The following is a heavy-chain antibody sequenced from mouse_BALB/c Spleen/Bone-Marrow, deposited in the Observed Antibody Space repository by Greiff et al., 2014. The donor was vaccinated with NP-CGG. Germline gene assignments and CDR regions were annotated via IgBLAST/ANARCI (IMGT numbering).Heavy chain of an antibody. CDR1: GFTFSSFG. V-gene: IGHV5-17*02. J-gene: IGHJ1*01. CDR3: ARWGGYFDV. CDR2: ISNGSSTI. Sequence: EVQRVESGGGLVQPGGSRKLSCAASGFTFSSFGMHWVRQAPEKGLEWVAYISNGSSTIYYADTVKGRFTISRDNPKNTLFLQMTSLRSEDTAMYYCARWGGYFDVWGAGTTVTVSS.